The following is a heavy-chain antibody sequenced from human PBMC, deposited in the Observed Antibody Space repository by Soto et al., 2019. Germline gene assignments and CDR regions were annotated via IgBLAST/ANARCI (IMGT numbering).Heavy chain of an antibody. CDR3: ASGLRGYYYYGMDV. D-gene: IGHD5-12*01. CDR1: GFTFSNYA. Sequence: EVQLLESGGGLVQPGGSLRLSCGASGFTFSNYAMTWVRQAPGKGLEWVSAITGSGGGAYYADSVRGRFTISRDNSKNTLYLQMNSLRDEDTAVYYCASGLRGYYYYGMDVWGQGTTVTVSS. J-gene: IGHJ6*02. CDR2: ITGSGGGA. V-gene: IGHV3-23*01.